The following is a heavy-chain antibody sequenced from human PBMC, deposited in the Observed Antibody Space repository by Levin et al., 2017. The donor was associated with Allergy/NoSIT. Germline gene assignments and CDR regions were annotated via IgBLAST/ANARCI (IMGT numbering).Heavy chain of an antibody. CDR2: INQDGSEK. V-gene: IGHV3-7*01. Sequence: GGSLRLSCAASGFTFSNYWMTWVRQAPGKGLEWVANINQDGSEKYYVDSVKGRFTISRDNAKNSLYLQMNSLRVEDTAIYYCARDRGADDFWGQGTLVTVSS. CDR3: ARDRGADDF. CDR1: GFTFSNYW. J-gene: IGHJ4*02. D-gene: IGHD3-3*01.